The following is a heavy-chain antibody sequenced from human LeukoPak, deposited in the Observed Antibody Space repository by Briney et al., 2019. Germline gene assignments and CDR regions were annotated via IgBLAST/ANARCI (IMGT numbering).Heavy chain of an antibody. J-gene: IGHJ4*02. CDR3: AKDRGIDY. Sequence: GGSLRLSCAASGFTFSSYWMHWVRQAPGKGLVWVSRIKSDGSNTNYADSVKGRFTISRDNAKNTLYLQMNSLRAEDTAVYYCAKDRGIDYWGQGTLVTVSS. CDR2: IKSDGSNT. V-gene: IGHV3-74*01. CDR1: GFTFSSYW.